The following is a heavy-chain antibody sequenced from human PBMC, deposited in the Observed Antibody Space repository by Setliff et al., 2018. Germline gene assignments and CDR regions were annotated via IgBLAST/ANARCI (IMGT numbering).Heavy chain of an antibody. J-gene: IGHJ3*02. V-gene: IGHV4-34*01. CDR2: INHSGSG. CDR3: RQAVVGRDVFDI. D-gene: IGHD1-1*01. Sequence: SETLSLTCNVYGGSFDTYYWSWIRQPPGKGLEWFGEINHSGSGDYNPSFKGRVTISVDASKKQFSLTLTSVTAADTALYYCRQAVVGRDVFDIWGQGTVVTVSS. CDR1: GGSFDTYY.